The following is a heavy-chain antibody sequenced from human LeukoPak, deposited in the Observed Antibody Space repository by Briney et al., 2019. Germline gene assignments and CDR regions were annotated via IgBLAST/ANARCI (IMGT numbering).Heavy chain of an antibody. J-gene: IGHJ4*02. V-gene: IGHV3-23*01. D-gene: IGHD2-2*01. Sequence: SGGSLRLSCAASGFTFSSYAMSWVRQAPGKGLEWVSAISGSGGSTYYADSVKGRFTISRDNSKNTLYLQMNSLGAEDTAVYYCATAFIVVVPAATSQPDYWGQGTLVTVSS. CDR3: ATAFIVVVPAATSQPDY. CDR2: ISGSGGST. CDR1: GFTFSSYA.